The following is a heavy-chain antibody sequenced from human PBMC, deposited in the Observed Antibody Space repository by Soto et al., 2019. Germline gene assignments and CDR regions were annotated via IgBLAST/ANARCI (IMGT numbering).Heavy chain of an antibody. CDR1: GGSFSSYA. Sequence: QVQLVQSGAEVKKPGSSVKVSCKASGGSFSSYAISWVRQAPGQGLEWMGGIIPIVGTGNYAQNFQGRATITADESTSTAYMELSSLRSEDTAMYYCARDLRAAGRPGMDVWGQGTTVTVSS. CDR2: IIPIVGTG. D-gene: IGHD6-13*01. V-gene: IGHV1-69*01. J-gene: IGHJ6*02. CDR3: ARDLRAAGRPGMDV.